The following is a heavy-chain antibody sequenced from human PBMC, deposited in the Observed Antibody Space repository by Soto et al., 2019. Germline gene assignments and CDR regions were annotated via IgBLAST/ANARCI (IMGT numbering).Heavy chain of an antibody. CDR3: TTRIA. J-gene: IGHJ4*02. CDR2: ISTESAGDIK. D-gene: IGHD2-15*01. CDR1: GFTLANAW. V-gene: IGHV3-15*01. Sequence: EVQLVESGGDLVKPGGSLTISCAASGFTLANAWMSWVRQAPGKGLEWVGRISTESAGDIKDYAAPVKGRFTVSRYDSKNTLYLQMDSLKTEDTGIYYCTTRIAGGQGTRVTVSS.